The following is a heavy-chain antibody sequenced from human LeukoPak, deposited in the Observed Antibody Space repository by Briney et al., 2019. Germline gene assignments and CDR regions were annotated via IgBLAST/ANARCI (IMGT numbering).Heavy chain of an antibody. CDR3: AKEVGYCSSTSCYSSAPFDY. Sequence: GSLRLSCATSGFTFSSYAMHWVRQAPGKGLEWVAVISSDGSNKYYADSVKGRFTISRDNSKNTLYLQMNSLRAEDTAVYYCAKEVGYCSSTSCYSSAPFDYWGQGTLVTVSS. J-gene: IGHJ4*02. CDR1: GFTFSSYA. V-gene: IGHV3-30-3*01. CDR2: ISSDGSNK. D-gene: IGHD2-2*01.